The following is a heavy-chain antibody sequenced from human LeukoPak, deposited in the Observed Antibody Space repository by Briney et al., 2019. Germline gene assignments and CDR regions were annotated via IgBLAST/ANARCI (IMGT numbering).Heavy chain of an antibody. J-gene: IGHJ4*02. CDR2: ISAYSGNT. V-gene: IGHV1-18*01. Sequence: GASVKVSCKASGYTFTSYGISWVRQAPGQGLEWMGWISAYSGNTNYAQKLQGRVTMTTDTSTSTAYMELRSLRSDDTAVYYCARQILEWLLYPPPDYWGQGTLVTVSS. CDR1: GYTFTSYG. D-gene: IGHD3-3*01. CDR3: ARQILEWLLYPPPDY.